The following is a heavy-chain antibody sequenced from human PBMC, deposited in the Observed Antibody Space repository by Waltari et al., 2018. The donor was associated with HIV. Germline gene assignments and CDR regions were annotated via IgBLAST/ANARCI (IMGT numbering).Heavy chain of an antibody. J-gene: IGHJ4*02. Sequence: QVHLQQWGAGLLKSSETLSLTCAVYGGSFSGYYWSWIRQPPGKGLEWIGEINHSASTNYNPSLKSRVTISVDTSKNQFSLKLISVTAADTAVYYCARGRTYYYGSGSYYNEDYWGQGTLVTVSS. CDR2: INHSAST. V-gene: IGHV4-34*01. CDR3: ARGRTYYYGSGSYYNEDY. D-gene: IGHD3-10*01. CDR1: GGSFSGYY.